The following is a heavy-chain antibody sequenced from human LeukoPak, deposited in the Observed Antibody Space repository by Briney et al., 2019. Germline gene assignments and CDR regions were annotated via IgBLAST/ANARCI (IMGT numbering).Heavy chain of an antibody. CDR2: IYYSGST. D-gene: IGHD1-26*01. J-gene: IGHJ3*02. V-gene: IGHV4-59*12. Sequence: SETLSLTCTVSGGSISSYYWSWIRQPPGKGLEWIGYIYYSGSTNYNPSLKSRVTISVDTSKNQFSLKLSSVTAADTAVYYCARVLGHVDAFDIWGQGTMVTVSS. CDR1: GGSISSYY. CDR3: ARVLGHVDAFDI.